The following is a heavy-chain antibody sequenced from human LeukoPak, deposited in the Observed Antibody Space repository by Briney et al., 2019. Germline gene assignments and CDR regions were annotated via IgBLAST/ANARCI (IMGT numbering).Heavy chain of an antibody. V-gene: IGHV4-30-4*01. CDR3: ARVHSSGYRGAFDI. D-gene: IGHD3-22*01. Sequence: SETLSLTCTVSGGSISSGDYYWSWIRQPPGKGLEWIGYIYYSGSTYYNPSLKSRVTISVDTSKNQFSLKLSSVTAADTAVYYCARVHSSGYRGAFDIWGRGTMVTVSS. CDR2: IYYSGST. J-gene: IGHJ3*02. CDR1: GGSISSGDYY.